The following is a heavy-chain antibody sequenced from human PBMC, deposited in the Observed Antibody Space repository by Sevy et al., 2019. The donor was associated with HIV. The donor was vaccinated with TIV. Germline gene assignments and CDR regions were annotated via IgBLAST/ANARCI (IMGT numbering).Heavy chain of an antibody. CDR1: GFTFSSYA. CDR2: ISSNGGST. Sequence: GESLKISCSASGFTFSSYAMHWVRQAPGKGLEYVSAISSNGGSTYYADSVKGRFTISRDNSKNTLYLQMSSLRAEDTAVYYCVKDPARPNWFDPWGQGTLVTVSS. J-gene: IGHJ5*02. V-gene: IGHV3-64D*06. D-gene: IGHD6-6*01. CDR3: VKDPARPNWFDP.